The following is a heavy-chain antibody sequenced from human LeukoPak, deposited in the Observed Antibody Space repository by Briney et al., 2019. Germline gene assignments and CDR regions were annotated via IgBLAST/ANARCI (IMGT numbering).Heavy chain of an antibody. CDR2: INPDGSGK. V-gene: IGHV3-7*01. J-gene: IGHJ4*02. Sequence: GGSLRLSCEASGFTLSTYWMNWVRQVPGKGLDWVANINPDGSGKRYVDSVKGRFTIARDNADNSLSLQMNGLRAEDTAVYYCASWGAGGNSWGQGTLVTVSS. CDR1: GFTLSTYW. CDR3: ASWGAGGNS. D-gene: IGHD3-16*01.